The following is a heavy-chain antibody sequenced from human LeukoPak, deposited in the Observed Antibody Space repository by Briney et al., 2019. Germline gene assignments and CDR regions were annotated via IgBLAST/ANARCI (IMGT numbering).Heavy chain of an antibody. CDR3: ARELYSGSDY. D-gene: IGHD5-12*01. V-gene: IGHV4-59*02. J-gene: IGHJ4*02. Sequence: SETLSLTCTVSSGSVNSFYWSWIRQTPGKGLEWIGYIYYTGSTDYNPSLKSRVTISVDTSKNQISLSLGSVTAEDTAIYYCARELYSGSDYWGQGTLVTVSS. CDR1: SGSVNSFY. CDR2: IYYTGST.